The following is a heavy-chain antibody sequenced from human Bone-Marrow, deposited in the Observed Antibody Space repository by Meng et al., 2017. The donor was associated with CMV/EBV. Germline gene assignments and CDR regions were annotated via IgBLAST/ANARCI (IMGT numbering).Heavy chain of an antibody. J-gene: IGHJ6*02. CDR2: IYPGDSDT. CDR3: ARRLGMGDYYYYGMAV. D-gene: IGHD7-27*01. Sequence: KVSCKGSGYSFTNYWIGWVRQMPGKGLEWMGIIYPGDSDTRYSPSFQGQVTISADKSISTAYLQWSSLKASDTAMYFCARRLGMGDYYYYGMAVWGQGNTVPV. CDR1: GYSFTNYW. V-gene: IGHV5-51*01.